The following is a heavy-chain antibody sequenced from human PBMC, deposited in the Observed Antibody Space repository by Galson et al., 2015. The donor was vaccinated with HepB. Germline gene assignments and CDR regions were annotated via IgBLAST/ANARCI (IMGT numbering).Heavy chain of an antibody. CDR2: IRSKGYGGTT. CDR3: NKGSGELYYYGLDV. D-gene: IGHD3-10*01. J-gene: IGHJ6*02. CDR1: GFTFGDYA. Sequence: LRLSCAASGFTFGDYAMSWFRQAPGKGLEWVGLIRSKGYGGTTEYAASVKGRFIISRDDSKRIAYLQMNSLKTEDTAIYYCNKGSGELYYYGLDVWGQGTTVTVAS. V-gene: IGHV3-49*03.